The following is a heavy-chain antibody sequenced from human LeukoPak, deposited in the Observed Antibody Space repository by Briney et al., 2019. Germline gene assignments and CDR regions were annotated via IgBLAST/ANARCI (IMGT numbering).Heavy chain of an antibody. J-gene: IGHJ3*02. D-gene: IGHD3-16*01. V-gene: IGHV1-2*06. Sequence: ASVKVSCKASGYTFTGYYMHWVRQAPGQGLEGMGRINPNSGGTNYAQKFQGRVTMTRDTSISTAYMELSRLRSDDTAVYYCARALRARDAFDIWGQGTMVTVSS. CDR2: INPNSGGT. CDR3: ARALRARDAFDI. CDR1: GYTFTGYY.